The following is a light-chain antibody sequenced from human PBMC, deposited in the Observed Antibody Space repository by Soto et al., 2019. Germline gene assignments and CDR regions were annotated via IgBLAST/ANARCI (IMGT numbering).Light chain of an antibody. Sequence: QSVLTQPRSVSGSPGQSVTISCTGSYSDVGTFYFVPWYQQYPGKGPKLIIFDVTERPSGVPDRFSGSKSGNTASLTISGLQAEDEADYYCCSYAGSYNYIFGSGTKVTVL. J-gene: IGLJ1*01. CDR1: YSDVGTFYF. V-gene: IGLV2-11*01. CDR2: DVT. CDR3: CSYAGSYNYI.